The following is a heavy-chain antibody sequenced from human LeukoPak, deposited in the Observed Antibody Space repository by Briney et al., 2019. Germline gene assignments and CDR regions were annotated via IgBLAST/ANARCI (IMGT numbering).Heavy chain of an antibody. J-gene: IGHJ4*02. CDR3: ARGPYGDYLWDY. D-gene: IGHD4-17*01. Sequence: SETLSLTCTVSGYSISSGYFWGWILQPPGKGLEWIGSIYYSGSTYYNPSLKSRVTISVDTSKNQFSLKLSSVTAADTAVYYCARGPYGDYLWDYWGQGTLVTVSS. CDR1: GYSISSGYF. V-gene: IGHV4-38-2*02. CDR2: IYYSGST.